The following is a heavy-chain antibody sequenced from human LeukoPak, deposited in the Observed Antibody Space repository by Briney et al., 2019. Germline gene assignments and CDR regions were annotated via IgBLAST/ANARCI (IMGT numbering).Heavy chain of an antibody. V-gene: IGHV4-59*01. CDR3: ASGSFGDGGAVDY. CDR1: GGSISSYY. J-gene: IGHJ4*02. D-gene: IGHD3-16*01. CDR2: IYYSGST. Sequence: SETLSLTCTVSGGSISSYYWSWIRQPPGKGLEWIGYIYYSGSTNYNPSLKSRVTISVDTSKNQFSLKLSSVTAADTAVYYCASGSFGDGGAVDYWGQGTLVTVSS.